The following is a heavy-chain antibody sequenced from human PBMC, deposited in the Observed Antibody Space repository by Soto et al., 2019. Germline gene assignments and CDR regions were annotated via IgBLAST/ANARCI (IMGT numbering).Heavy chain of an antibody. Sequence: GGSLRLSCAASGFTFSSYAMSWVRQAPGKGLEWVSAISGSGGSTYYADSVKGRFTISRDNSKNTLYLQMNSLRAEDTAVYYCAKDPPNYYGSGKSTHDYWGQGTLVTVSS. CDR3: AKDPPNYYGSGKSTHDY. D-gene: IGHD3-10*01. CDR1: GFTFSSYA. V-gene: IGHV3-23*01. CDR2: ISGSGGST. J-gene: IGHJ4*02.